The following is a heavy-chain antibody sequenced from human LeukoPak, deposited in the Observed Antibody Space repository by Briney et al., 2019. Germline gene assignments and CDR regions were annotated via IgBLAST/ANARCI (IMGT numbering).Heavy chain of an antibody. J-gene: IGHJ4*02. CDR2: IYYSGST. D-gene: IGHD1-26*01. CDR1: VGSISSSSYY. CDR3: ARLLISRQFLVGAPFDY. Sequence: PSETLSLNCTVSVGSISSSSYYWGWIRQPPGKGLEWIGRIYYSGSTYYNPSLKSRVTISVDTSKNQFSLKLSSVTAADTAVYYCARLLISRQFLVGAPFDYWGQGTLVTVSS. V-gene: IGHV4-39*01.